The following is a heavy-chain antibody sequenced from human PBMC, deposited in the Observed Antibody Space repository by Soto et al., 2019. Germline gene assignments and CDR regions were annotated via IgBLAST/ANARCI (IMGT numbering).Heavy chain of an antibody. J-gene: IGHJ6*02. CDR3: AGGLRLGELSLKNGMDV. Sequence: AVKVSCKASGGTFSSYAISWVRQAPGQGLEWMGGIIPIFGTANYAQKFQGRVTITADESTSTAYMELSSLRSEDTAVYYCAGGLRLGELSLKNGMDVWGQGTTVTVSS. CDR1: GGTFSSYA. V-gene: IGHV1-69*13. CDR2: IIPIFGTA. D-gene: IGHD3-16*02.